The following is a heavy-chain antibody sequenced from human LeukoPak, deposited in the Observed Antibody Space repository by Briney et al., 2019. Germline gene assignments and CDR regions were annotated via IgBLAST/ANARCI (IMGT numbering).Heavy chain of an antibody. CDR1: RFTVSSNY. D-gene: IGHD6-19*01. V-gene: IGHV3-53*01. CDR2: IYSGGST. Sequence: GGSLRLSCAASRFTVSSNYMSWVRQAPGKGLEWDSVIYSGGSTYYADSVKGRFTISRDNSKNTLYLQMNSLRAEDTAVYYCAKEGSSGWYESPFDYWGQRTLVTVSS. J-gene: IGHJ4*02. CDR3: AKEGSSGWYESPFDY.